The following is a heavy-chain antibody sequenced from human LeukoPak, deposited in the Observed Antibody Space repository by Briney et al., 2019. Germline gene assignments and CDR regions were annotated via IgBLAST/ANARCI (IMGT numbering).Heavy chain of an antibody. J-gene: IGHJ4*02. CDR2: IYHSGST. D-gene: IGHD1-14*01. CDR3: ARDLPSFLAGKVDY. Sequence: SETLSLTCTVSGYSISSGYYWRWIRQPPGKGLEWIGSIYHSGSTYYNPSLKSRVTISVDTSKNQFSLKLSSVTAAYTAVYYCARDLPSFLAGKVDYWGQGTLVTVSS. V-gene: IGHV4-38-2*02. CDR1: GYSISSGYY.